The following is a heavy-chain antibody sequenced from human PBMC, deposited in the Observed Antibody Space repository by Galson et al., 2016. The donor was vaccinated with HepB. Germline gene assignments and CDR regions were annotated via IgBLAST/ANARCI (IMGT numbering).Heavy chain of an antibody. V-gene: IGHV3-23*01. Sequence: SLRLSCAASGFTFSKYALSWVRQAPGKGLEWLSAIHLAGRDIYYSDSVRGRFTISRDDSNNMLYLQMNHLRDEDTAVYYCTKHEVRTQDYWGQGTLVTVSS. CDR3: TKHEVRTQDY. D-gene: IGHD3-22*01. J-gene: IGHJ4*02. CDR1: GFTFSKYA. CDR2: IHLAGRDI.